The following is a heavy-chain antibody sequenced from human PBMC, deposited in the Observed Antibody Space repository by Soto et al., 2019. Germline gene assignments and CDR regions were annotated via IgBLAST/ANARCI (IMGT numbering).Heavy chain of an antibody. CDR3: AKSGYYDILTGSKLDY. Sequence: QVQLVESGGGVVQPGRSLRLSCAASGFTFSSYGMHWVRQAPGKGLEWVAGISYDGSNKYYADSVKGRFTISTDNSKNTLYLQMNSLRAEDTAVYYCAKSGYYDILTGSKLDYCGQGTLVTVSS. CDR2: ISYDGSNK. V-gene: IGHV3-30*18. CDR1: GFTFSSYG. D-gene: IGHD3-9*01. J-gene: IGHJ4*02.